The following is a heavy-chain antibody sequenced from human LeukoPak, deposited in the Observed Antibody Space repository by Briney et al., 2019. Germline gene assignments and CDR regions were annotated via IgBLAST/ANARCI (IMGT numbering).Heavy chain of an antibody. V-gene: IGHV4-39*01. D-gene: IGHD3-22*01. CDR3: ARSYYYDYRQIDY. CDR2: IYYSAST. Sequence: SETLSLTCTVSGDSISTSSYYWGWIRQPPGKGLEWLGSIYYSASTYYNPSLKSQVTISVDTSKNQFSLNLYYVADADTAVFYCARSYYYDYRQIDYWGQGTLVTVSS. J-gene: IGHJ4*02. CDR1: GDSISTSSYY.